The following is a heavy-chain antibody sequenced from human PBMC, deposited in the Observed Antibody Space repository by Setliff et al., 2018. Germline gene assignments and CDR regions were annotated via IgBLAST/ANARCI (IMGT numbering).Heavy chain of an antibody. CDR3: ARGGPLFDY. CDR2: IYYSGST. D-gene: IGHD3-16*01. CDR1: GGSISSSSYY. V-gene: IGHV4-39*07. Sequence: SETLSLTCTVSGGSISSSSYYWGWIRQPPGKGLEWIGSIYYSGSTYYNPSLKSRVTISVDTSKNQFSLKLSSVTAADTAVYYCARGGPLFDYWGQGTLVTVSS. J-gene: IGHJ4*02.